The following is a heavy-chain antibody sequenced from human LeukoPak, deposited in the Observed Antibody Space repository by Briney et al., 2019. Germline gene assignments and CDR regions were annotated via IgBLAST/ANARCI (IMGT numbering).Heavy chain of an antibody. J-gene: IGHJ6*03. CDR2: IIPIFGTT. V-gene: IGHV1-69*13. D-gene: IGHD4-11*01. Sequence: SVKVSCKASGGTFSSDAISWVRQAPGQGLEWTGGIIPIFGTTEYAQKFQGRVTITSDESTSTAYMELYTLTSDDTAVYFCARCGAGDYNNHHNPYYNYMDVWGKGTTVTV. CDR3: ARCGAGDYNNHHNPYYNYMDV. CDR1: GGTFSSDA.